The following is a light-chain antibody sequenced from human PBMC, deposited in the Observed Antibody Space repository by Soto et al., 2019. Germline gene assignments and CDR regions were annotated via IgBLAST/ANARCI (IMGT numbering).Light chain of an antibody. CDR2: GAS. J-gene: IGKJ1*01. CDR3: QQYNNWPPT. CDR1: QSVSSN. V-gene: IGKV3-15*01. Sequence: EIVMTQSPATLSVSPGERATLSCRASQSVSSNLAWYQQKPGQAPRLLIYGASTRATAIPARFSGSGSGTAFTLTISSLQSEDFAVYYCQQYNNWPPTFGQGTKVEIK.